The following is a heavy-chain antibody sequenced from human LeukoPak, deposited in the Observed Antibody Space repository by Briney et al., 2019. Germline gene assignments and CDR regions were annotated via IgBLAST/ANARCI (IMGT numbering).Heavy chain of an antibody. Sequence: ASVKVSFKASGYTFTSYYMHWVRQAPGQGLEWMGIINPSGGSTSYVQKFQCRVTMTRDTSTSTVYMELSSLRSEDTAVYYCASSVPAAVTFDPWGQGTLVTVSS. J-gene: IGHJ5*02. CDR1: GYTFTSYY. CDR2: INPSGGST. CDR3: ASSVPAAVTFDP. D-gene: IGHD2-2*01. V-gene: IGHV1-46*01.